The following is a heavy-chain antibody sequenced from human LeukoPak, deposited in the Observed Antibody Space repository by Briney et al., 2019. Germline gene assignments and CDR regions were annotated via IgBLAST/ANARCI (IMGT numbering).Heavy chain of an antibody. Sequence: ASETLSLTCAVSGGSISSGGYSWRWIRQPPGKGLEWIGYIYHSGSTYYNPSLKSRVTISVDRSKNQFSLKLSSVTAADTAVYYCAREGGSSWTFDYWGQGTLVTVSS. CDR3: AREGGSSWTFDY. CDR1: GGSISSGGYS. V-gene: IGHV4-30-2*01. D-gene: IGHD6-13*01. J-gene: IGHJ4*02. CDR2: IYHSGST.